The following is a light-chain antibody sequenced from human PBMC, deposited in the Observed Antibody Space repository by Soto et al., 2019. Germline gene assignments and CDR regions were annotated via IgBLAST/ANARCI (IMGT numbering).Light chain of an antibody. CDR2: EVS. Sequence: QSALTQPPSASGSPGQSVTISCTGTSSDVGGYNYVSWYQQHPGKAPKLMIYEVSKQPSGVPDRFSGSKSGNTASLTVSGLQAEDEADYYCSSYAGSTGVFGGGTKLTVL. CDR1: SSDVGGYNY. V-gene: IGLV2-8*01. J-gene: IGLJ2*01. CDR3: SSYAGSTGV.